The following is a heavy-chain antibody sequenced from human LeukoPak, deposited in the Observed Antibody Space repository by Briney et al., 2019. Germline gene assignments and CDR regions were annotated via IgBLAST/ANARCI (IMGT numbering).Heavy chain of an antibody. CDR1: GYSFTTYW. CDR3: ARPNITSYYDSRGYDAFDV. J-gene: IGHJ3*01. V-gene: IGHV5-51*01. CDR2: INPGDSDT. D-gene: IGHD3-22*01. Sequence: GESLKISCKGSGYSFTTYWIGWVRQMPGKGLEWMGIINPGDSDTRYSPSFQGQVTISADQSISTAHLQWSSLKASDTAMYYCARPNITSYYDSRGYDAFDVWGQGTMVTVSS.